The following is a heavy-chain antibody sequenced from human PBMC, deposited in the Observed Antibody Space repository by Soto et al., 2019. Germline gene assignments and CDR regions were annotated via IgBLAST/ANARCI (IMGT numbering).Heavy chain of an antibody. Sequence: QVQLQQWGAGLLKPSETLSLTCAVYGGSFSAYYWSWIRQPPGKGLEWIGEINHSGSTNYNPSPKSRVTISVDTSKNQLSLKLSSVTAADTAVYYCARGLSSLLLDCWGQGILVTVSS. CDR1: GGSFSAYY. J-gene: IGHJ4*02. D-gene: IGHD2-8*02. V-gene: IGHV4-34*01. CDR3: ARGLSSLLLDC. CDR2: INHSGST.